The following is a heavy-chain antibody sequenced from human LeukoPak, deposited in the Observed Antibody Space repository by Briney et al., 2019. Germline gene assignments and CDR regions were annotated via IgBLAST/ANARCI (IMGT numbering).Heavy chain of an antibody. CDR2: IYYSGST. CDR3: ARGGEPTDY. J-gene: IGHJ4*02. CDR1: GGSINTVGSY. D-gene: IGHD1-14*01. V-gene: IGHV4-30-4*08. Sequence: SETLSLTCSVSGGSINTVGSYWTWIRQHPGKGLEWIGYIYYSGSTYYNPSLKSRVTISVDTSMNQFSLKLSSVTAADTAVYYCARGGEPTDYWGRGTLVTVSS.